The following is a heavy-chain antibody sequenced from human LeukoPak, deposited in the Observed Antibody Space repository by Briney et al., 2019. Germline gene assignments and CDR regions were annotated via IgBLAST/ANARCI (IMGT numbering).Heavy chain of an antibody. V-gene: IGHV1-24*01. CDR3: ATLDSYYDTSGRPLLPD. D-gene: IGHD3-22*01. J-gene: IGHJ4*02. CDR1: GYSVNELS. Sequence: ASVKVSCKVSGYSVNELSMHWVRQAPGLGLEWMGGFNREDDAPVYAQQFQGRVTMTEDTSTDTAYMELSSLRSEDTALYYCATLDSYYDTSGRPLLPDWGQGTLVTVSS. CDR2: FNREDDAP.